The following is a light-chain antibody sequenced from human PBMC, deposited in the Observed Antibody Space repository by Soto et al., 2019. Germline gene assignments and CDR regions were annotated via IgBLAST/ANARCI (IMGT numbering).Light chain of an antibody. V-gene: IGKV3-20*01. CDR3: HLYDGCHTCT. J-gene: IGKJ2*02. CDR2: AAS. CDR1: ESISSSY. Sequence: EIVLTQSPGTLSLSPGEGATLSCRASESISSSYLAWYQQRPGQAPRLLLYAASSRAAGIPDRFSGSGSGADFSLPIISLEPEDVLVYYCHLYDGCHTCTFGQGTKLQIK.